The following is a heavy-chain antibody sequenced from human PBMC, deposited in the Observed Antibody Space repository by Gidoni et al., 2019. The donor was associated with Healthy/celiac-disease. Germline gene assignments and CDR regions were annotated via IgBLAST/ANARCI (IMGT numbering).Heavy chain of an antibody. CDR1: GGTFSSYA. D-gene: IGHD2-2*01. CDR2: IIPIFGTA. V-gene: IGHV1-69*06. J-gene: IGHJ5*02. Sequence: QVQLVQSGAEVKKPGSSVKVSCKASGGTFSSYAISWVRQAPGQGLEWMGGIIPIFGTANYAQKFQGRVTITADKSTSTAYMELSSLRSEDTAVYYCARDGLMGYCSSTSCPRSWFDPWGQGTLVTVSS. CDR3: ARDGLMGYCSSTSCPRSWFDP.